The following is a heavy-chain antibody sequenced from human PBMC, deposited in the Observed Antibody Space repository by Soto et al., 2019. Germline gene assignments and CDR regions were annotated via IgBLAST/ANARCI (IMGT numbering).Heavy chain of an antibody. Sequence: QVQLVQSGAEVKKPGSSVKVSCKASGGTFSSYAISWVRQAPGQGLEWMGGIIPIFGTANYAQKFQGRVTITAGESTSTAYMELSSLRSEDTAVYYCARDGGMVRGVIGYYYGMDVWGQGTTVTVSS. J-gene: IGHJ6*02. D-gene: IGHD3-10*01. CDR2: IIPIFGTA. CDR3: ARDGGMVRGVIGYYYGMDV. V-gene: IGHV1-69*12. CDR1: GGTFSSYA.